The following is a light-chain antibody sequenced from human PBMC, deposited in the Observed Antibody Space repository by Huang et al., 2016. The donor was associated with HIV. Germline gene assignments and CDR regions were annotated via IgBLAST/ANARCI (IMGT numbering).Light chain of an antibody. CDR2: GES. Sequence: DIQMTQSPSAMSVSVGDRVTITCRASQGISNSLAWFQQKPGKVPKRLIYGESNLQGGVPARFSGSGSGTEFTLTISSLQPEDFATYYCLQHSSYPRTFGQGTKLEIK. V-gene: IGKV1-17*03. CDR1: QGISNS. J-gene: IGKJ2*01. CDR3: LQHSSYPRT.